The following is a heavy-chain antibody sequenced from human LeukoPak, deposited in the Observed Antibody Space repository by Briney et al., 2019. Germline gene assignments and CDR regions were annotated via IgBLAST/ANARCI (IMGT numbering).Heavy chain of an antibody. V-gene: IGHV3-49*03. CDR3: TRGVSGSCPDQIDY. CDR2: IRSKAYGGTT. CDR1: GFTFGDYA. Sequence: GSLRLSCTASGFTFGDYAMSWFRQAPGKGLEWVGFIRSKAYGGTTEYAASAKGRFTISRDDSKSIAYPQMNSLKTEDTAVYYCTRGVSGSCPDQIDYWGQGTLVTVSS. D-gene: IGHD1-26*01. J-gene: IGHJ4*02.